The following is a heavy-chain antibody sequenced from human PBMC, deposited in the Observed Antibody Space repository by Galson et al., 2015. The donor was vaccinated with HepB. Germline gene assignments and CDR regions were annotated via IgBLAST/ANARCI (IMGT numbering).Heavy chain of an antibody. D-gene: IGHD1-7*01. CDR2: IWYDGSNK. V-gene: IGHV3-33*01. CDR3: ARDGRITGTPVPGADAFDI. CDR1: GFTFSSYG. J-gene: IGHJ3*02. Sequence: SLRLSCAASGFTFSSYGMHWVRQAPGKGLEWVAVIWYDGSNKYYADSVKGRFTISRDNSKNTLYLQMNSLRAEDTAVYYCARDGRITGTPVPGADAFDIWGQGTMVTVSS.